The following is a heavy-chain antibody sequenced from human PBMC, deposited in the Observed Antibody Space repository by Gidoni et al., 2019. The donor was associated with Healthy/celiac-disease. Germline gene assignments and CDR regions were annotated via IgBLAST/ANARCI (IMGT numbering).Heavy chain of an antibody. CDR3: ARQFLDGGYSYGPRSRGYYFDY. V-gene: IGHV4-39*01. Sequence: QLQLQESGPGLVKPSETLSLTCTVSGGSISSSSYYWGWIRQPPGKGLEWIGSIYYSGSTYYNPSLKSRVTISVDTSKNQFSLKLSSVTAADTAVYYCARQFLDGGYSYGPRSRGYYFDYWGQGTLVTVSS. J-gene: IGHJ4*02. CDR1: GGSISSSSYY. D-gene: IGHD5-18*01. CDR2: IYYSGST.